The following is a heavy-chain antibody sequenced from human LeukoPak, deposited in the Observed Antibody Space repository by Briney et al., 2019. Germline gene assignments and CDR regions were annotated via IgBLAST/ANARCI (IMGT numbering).Heavy chain of an antibody. CDR3: AREGVLHWFDP. V-gene: IGHV1-69*06. D-gene: IGHD2-8*01. Sequence: ASVTVSCKASGGTFSSYAISWVRQAPGQGLEWMGGIIPIFGTANYAQKFQGRVTITADKSTSTAYMELSSLRSEDTAVYYCAREGVLHWFDPWGQGTLVTVSS. J-gene: IGHJ5*02. CDR1: GGTFSSYA. CDR2: IIPIFGTA.